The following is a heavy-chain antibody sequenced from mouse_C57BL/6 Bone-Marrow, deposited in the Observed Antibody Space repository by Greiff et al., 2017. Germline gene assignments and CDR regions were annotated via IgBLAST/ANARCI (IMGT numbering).Heavy chain of an antibody. CDR1: GYTFTSYW. Sequence: QVQLQQPGTELVKPGASVKLSCKASGYTFTSYWMHWVKQRPGQGLEWIGNLNPCNGGTTYNEKFKSQATLTVDKSSSTAYMQLSSLTSEDSAVDYCARLGGDYWGQGTTLTVSS. CDR3: ARLGGDY. J-gene: IGHJ2*01. CDR2: LNPCNGGT. V-gene: IGHV1-53*01.